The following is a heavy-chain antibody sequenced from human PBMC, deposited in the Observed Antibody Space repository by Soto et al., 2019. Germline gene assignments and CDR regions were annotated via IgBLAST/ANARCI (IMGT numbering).Heavy chain of an antibody. CDR1: GFTFDDYA. J-gene: IGHJ4*02. CDR3: AKETGNWNDGTSYYFDY. V-gene: IGHV3-9*01. Sequence: PGGSLRLSCAASGFTFDDYAMHWVRQAPGKGLEWVSVISWNSGNVGYAGSVKGRFTISRDNAKNSLYLQMNSLRPEDTALDYCAKETGNWNDGTSYYFDYWGQGTLVTVSS. D-gene: IGHD1-1*01. CDR2: ISWNSGNV.